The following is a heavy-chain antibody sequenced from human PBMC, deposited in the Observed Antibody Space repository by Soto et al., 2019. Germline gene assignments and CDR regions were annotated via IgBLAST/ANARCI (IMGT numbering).Heavy chain of an antibody. CDR1: GGSISSGGYY. V-gene: IGHV4-31*03. CDR3: ARDPRWRYCSGGSCYPDNNAFDI. Sequence: SETLSLTCTVSGGSISSGGYYWSWIRQHPGKGLEWIGYIYYSGSTYYNPSLKSRVTISVDTSKNQFSLKLSSVTAADTAVYYCARDPRWRYCSGGSCYPDNNAFDIWGQGTMVTVSS. D-gene: IGHD2-15*01. J-gene: IGHJ3*02. CDR2: IYYSGST.